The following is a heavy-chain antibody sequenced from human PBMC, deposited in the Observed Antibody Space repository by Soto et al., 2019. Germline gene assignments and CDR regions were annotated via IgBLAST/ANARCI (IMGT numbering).Heavy chain of an antibody. Sequence: GGSLRLSCAASGFTFDDYAMHWVRQAPGKGLEWVSGISWNSGSIGYADSVKGRFTISRDNAKNSLYLQMNSLRAEDTALYYCAKDISRSGYYLYYYYGMDVWGQGTTVTVSS. CDR3: AKDISRSGYYLYYYYGMDV. J-gene: IGHJ6*02. CDR2: ISWNSGSI. D-gene: IGHD3-3*01. V-gene: IGHV3-9*01. CDR1: GFTFDDYA.